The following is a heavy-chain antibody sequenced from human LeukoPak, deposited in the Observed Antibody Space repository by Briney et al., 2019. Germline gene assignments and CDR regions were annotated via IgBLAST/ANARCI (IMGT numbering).Heavy chain of an antibody. J-gene: IGHJ3*02. CDR2: VDPEDGET. D-gene: IGHD3-16*01. CDR1: GYTFTDYY. CDR3: ATYDRDAFDI. Sequence: ASVKVSCKASGYTFTDYYMHWVQQAPGKGREWMGLVDPEDGETIYAEKFQGRVTITADTSTDTAYMELSSLRSEDTAVYYCATYDRDAFDIWGQGTMVTVSS. V-gene: IGHV1-69-2*01.